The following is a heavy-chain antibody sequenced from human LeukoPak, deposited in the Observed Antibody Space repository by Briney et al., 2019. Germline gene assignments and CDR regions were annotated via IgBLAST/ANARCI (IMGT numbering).Heavy chain of an antibody. CDR2: ISGSGGST. J-gene: IGHJ4*02. CDR3: AKCHYDFWSGHCGFDY. D-gene: IGHD3-3*01. CDR1: GFTFSSYA. Sequence: GGSLRLSCAASGFTFSSYAMSWVRQAPGKGLEWVSAISGSGGSTYYADSVKGRFTISRDNSKNTLYLQMNSLRAEDTAVYYCAKCHYDFWSGHCGFDYWGQGTLVTVSS. V-gene: IGHV3-23*01.